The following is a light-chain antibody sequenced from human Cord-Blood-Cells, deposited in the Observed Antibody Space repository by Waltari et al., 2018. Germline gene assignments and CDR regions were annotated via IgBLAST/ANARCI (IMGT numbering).Light chain of an antibody. Sequence: EIVLTQSPGTLSLSPGERATLSCRASQSVRSSYLAWYQQKPGQAPRLRIYGASSRATDIPDRFSGSGSGTDFTLTISRLEPEDFAVYYCQQYGSSPWTFGQGTKVEIK. J-gene: IGKJ1*01. V-gene: IGKV3-20*01. CDR2: GAS. CDR1: QSVRSSY. CDR3: QQYGSSPWT.